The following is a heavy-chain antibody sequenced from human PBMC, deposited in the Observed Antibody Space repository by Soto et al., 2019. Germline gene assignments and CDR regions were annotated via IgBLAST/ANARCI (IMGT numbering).Heavy chain of an antibody. Sequence: SETLSLTCSVSGGSISSYYWSWIRQPPGKGLEWIGYIYYSGSTNYNPSLKSRVTISVDTSKNQFSLKLSSVTAADTAVYYCARAAMGGVGMDVWGQGTTVTVSS. CDR1: GGSISSYY. CDR3: ARAAMGGVGMDV. J-gene: IGHJ6*02. V-gene: IGHV4-59*01. CDR2: IYYSGST. D-gene: IGHD2-2*01.